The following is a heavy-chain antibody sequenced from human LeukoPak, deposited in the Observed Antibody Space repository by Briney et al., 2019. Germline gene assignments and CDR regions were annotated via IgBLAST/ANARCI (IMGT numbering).Heavy chain of an antibody. V-gene: IGHV1-69*01. CDR3: ARENRYFDWSRAFDI. D-gene: IGHD3-9*01. CDR2: IIPIFDSA. Sequence: SVKVSCKTFNYTFTAYGINWVRQAPGQGLEWMGGIIPIFDSANYAQKFQGRVTITADESTSTAYMELSSLRSEDTAVYYCARENRYFDWSRAFDIWGQGTMVTVSS. J-gene: IGHJ3*02. CDR1: NYTFTAYG.